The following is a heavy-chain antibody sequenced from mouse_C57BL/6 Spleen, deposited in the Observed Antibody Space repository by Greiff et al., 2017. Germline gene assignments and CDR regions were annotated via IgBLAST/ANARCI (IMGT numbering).Heavy chain of an antibody. V-gene: IGHV3-6*01. CDR1: GYSITSGYY. CDR3: ARGGSYGNGDYLDY. CDR2: ISYDGSN. J-gene: IGHJ2*01. Sequence: DVKVEESGPGLVKPSQSLSLTCSVTGYSITSGYYWNWIRQFPGNKLEWMGYISYDGSNNYNPSLKNRISITRDTSNNQFFLKLNSVTTEDTATYYCARGGSYGNGDYLDYWGQGTTLTVSS. D-gene: IGHD1-2*01.